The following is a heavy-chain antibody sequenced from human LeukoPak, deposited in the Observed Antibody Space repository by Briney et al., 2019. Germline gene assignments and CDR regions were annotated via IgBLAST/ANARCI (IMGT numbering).Heavy chain of an antibody. J-gene: IGHJ4*02. CDR2: ISSRSSYI. CDR1: GFTFSSYS. V-gene: IGHV3-21*01. CDR3: ARDLTYYYDSSGYYPDY. Sequence: GGSLRLSCAASGFTFSSYSMNWVRQAPGKGLEWVSSISSRSSYIYYADSVKGRFTISRDNAKNSLYLQMNSLRAEDTAVYYCARDLTYYYDSSGYYPDYWGQGTLVTVSS. D-gene: IGHD3-22*01.